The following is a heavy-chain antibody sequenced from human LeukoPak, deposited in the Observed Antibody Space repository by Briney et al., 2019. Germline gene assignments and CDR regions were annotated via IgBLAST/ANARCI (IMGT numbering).Heavy chain of an antibody. D-gene: IGHD3-22*01. Sequence: PGGSLRLSCAASGFTFSSYAMSWVRQAPGKGLEWVSAISGSGGSTYYADSVKGRFTISRDNSKNTLYLQMNSLRAEDTAVYSCHYYDSSGYFSLDYWGQGTLVTVSS. CDR3: HYYDSSGYFSLDY. J-gene: IGHJ4*02. V-gene: IGHV3-23*01. CDR2: ISGSGGST. CDR1: GFTFSSYA.